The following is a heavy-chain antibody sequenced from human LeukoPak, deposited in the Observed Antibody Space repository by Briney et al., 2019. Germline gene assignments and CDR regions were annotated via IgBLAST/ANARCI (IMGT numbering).Heavy chain of an antibody. J-gene: IGHJ2*01. CDR1: GGSFSGYY. CDR3: ARVVKQLRYFDL. Sequence: SETLSLTCAVYGGSFSGYYWSWIRQPPGKGLEWIGEINHSGSTNYNPSLKSRVTISVDTSKNQFSLKLSSVTAADTAVYYCARVVKQLRYFDLWGRGTLVTVSS. CDR2: INHSGST. D-gene: IGHD6-13*01. V-gene: IGHV4-34*01.